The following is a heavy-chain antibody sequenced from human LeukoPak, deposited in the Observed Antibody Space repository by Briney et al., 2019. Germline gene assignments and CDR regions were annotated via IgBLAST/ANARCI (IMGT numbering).Heavy chain of an antibody. J-gene: IGHJ4*02. CDR3: ARDRTPHILQYFDALDY. V-gene: IGHV3-7*01. CDR1: GFTFSDYW. CDR2: INEDGSLK. Sequence: GGSLRLSCAASGFTFSDYWMTWVRQAPGKGLEWVANINEDGSLKYYVDSVKGRFTISRDNAKSSLHLQVDTLRAEDSAVYYCARDRTPHILQYFDALDYWGQGTLVTVSS. D-gene: IGHD3-9*01.